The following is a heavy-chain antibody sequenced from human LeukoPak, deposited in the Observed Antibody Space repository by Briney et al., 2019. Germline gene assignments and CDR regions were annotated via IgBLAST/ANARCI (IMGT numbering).Heavy chain of an antibody. CDR1: GFTVSSNY. CDR2: IYSGGST. J-gene: IGHJ4*02. V-gene: IGHV3-66*01. CDR3: ARKLDYGHPFDY. D-gene: IGHD4-17*01. Sequence: GGSLRLSCAASGFTVSSNYMSWVRQAPGKGLEWVSVIYSGGSTYYADSVKGRFTISRDNSKNTLYLQMNSLRAEDTAVYYCARKLDYGHPFDYWGQGTLVTVSS.